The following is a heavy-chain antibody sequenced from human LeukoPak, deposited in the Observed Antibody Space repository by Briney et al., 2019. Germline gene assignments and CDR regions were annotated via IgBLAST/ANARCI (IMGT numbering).Heavy chain of an antibody. CDR1: GGSISSSSYY. V-gene: IGHV4-39*07. Sequence: SETLSLTCTVSGGSISSSSYYWGWIRQPPGKGLEWIGSIYYSGSTYYNPSLKSRVTISVDTSKNQFSLKLSSVTAADTAVYYCAREIGNLTWTNVDYWGQGTLVTVSS. CDR2: IYYSGST. CDR3: AREIGNLTWTNVDY. J-gene: IGHJ4*02. D-gene: IGHD1-1*01.